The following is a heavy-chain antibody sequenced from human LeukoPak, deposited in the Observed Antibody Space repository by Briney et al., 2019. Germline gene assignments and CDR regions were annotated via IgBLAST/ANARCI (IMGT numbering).Heavy chain of an antibody. Sequence: GGSLRLSCAASGFTFDDYAMHWVRQAPGKGLEWVSGISWNSGSIGYADSVKGRFTISRDNAKNSLYQQMNSLRAEDTAVYYCARLTVPATPPLLWFGELQQKYYYYYGMDVWGQGTTVTASS. CDR2: ISWNSGSI. D-gene: IGHD3-10*01. J-gene: IGHJ6*02. CDR3: ARLTVPATPPLLWFGELQQKYYYYYGMDV. V-gene: IGHV3-9*01. CDR1: GFTFDDYA.